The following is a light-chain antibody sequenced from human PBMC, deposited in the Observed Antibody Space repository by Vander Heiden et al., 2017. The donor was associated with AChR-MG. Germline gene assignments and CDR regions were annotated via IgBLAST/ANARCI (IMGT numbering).Light chain of an antibody. CDR3: QQRDAWPRT. J-gene: IGKJ4*02. Sequence: LTQSPATLSLSPEDSATLSCRASHRIGTLLAWYQCRPGQAPRLLIYDASNRAPGVPTRCVGGGSGTEFPLTISNLEPDDVAIYYCQQRDAWPRTFGRGTRVE. CDR2: DAS. V-gene: IGKV3-11*01. CDR1: HRIGTL.